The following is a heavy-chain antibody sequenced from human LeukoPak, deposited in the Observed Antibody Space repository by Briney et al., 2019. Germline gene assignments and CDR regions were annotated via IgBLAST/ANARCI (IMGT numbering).Heavy chain of an antibody. Sequence: GRSLRLSCAASGFTFSSYGMHWVRQAPGKGLEWVAVISYDGSNKYYADSVKGRFTISRDNSKNTLYLQMNSLRAEDTAVYYCAKDSGYKDWFDPWGQGTLVTVSS. V-gene: IGHV3-30*18. J-gene: IGHJ5*02. D-gene: IGHD2-15*01. CDR1: GFTFSSYG. CDR2: ISYDGSNK. CDR3: AKDSGYKDWFDP.